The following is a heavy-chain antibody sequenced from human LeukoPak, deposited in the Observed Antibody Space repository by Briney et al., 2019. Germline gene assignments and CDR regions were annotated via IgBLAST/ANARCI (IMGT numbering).Heavy chain of an antibody. J-gene: IGHJ4*02. CDR2: ISSSSSTI. CDR3: ARGVLDIVVVVAAPDFDY. V-gene: IGHV3-48*01. Sequence: PGGFLRLSCAASGFTFSSYSMNWVRQAPGKGLEWVSYISSSSSTIYYADSVKGRFTISRDNAKNSLYLQMNSLRAEDTAVYYCARGVLDIVVVVAAPDFDYWGQGTLVTVSS. CDR1: GFTFSSYS. D-gene: IGHD2-15*01.